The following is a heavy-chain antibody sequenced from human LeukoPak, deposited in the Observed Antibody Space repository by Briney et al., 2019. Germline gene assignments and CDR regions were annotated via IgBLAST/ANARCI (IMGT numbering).Heavy chain of an antibody. CDR3: ARARDGSGSYFY. V-gene: IGHV1-2*02. Sequence: ASVKVSCKASGYTFTGYYMHWVRQAPGQGLEWMGWISPNSGGTNYAQKFQGRVTMTRDTSISTAYMELSRLRSDDTAVYYCARARDGSGSYFYWGQGTLVTVSS. J-gene: IGHJ4*02. D-gene: IGHD3-10*01. CDR1: GYTFTGYY. CDR2: ISPNSGGT.